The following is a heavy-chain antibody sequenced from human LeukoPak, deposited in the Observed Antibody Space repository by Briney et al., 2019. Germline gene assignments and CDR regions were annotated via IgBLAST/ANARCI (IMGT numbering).Heavy chain of an antibody. V-gene: IGHV3-7*01. CDR2: IKQDGSEK. Sequence: PGGSLRLSCAASGFTFNNYWMSWVRQAPGKGLEWVANIKQDGSEKYYVDSVKGRFTISRDNAKNSLYLQMNSLRVEDTAVYYCARASGGGFDYWGQGTLVTVSS. CDR3: ARASGGGFDY. J-gene: IGHJ4*02. D-gene: IGHD3-10*01. CDR1: GFTFNNYW.